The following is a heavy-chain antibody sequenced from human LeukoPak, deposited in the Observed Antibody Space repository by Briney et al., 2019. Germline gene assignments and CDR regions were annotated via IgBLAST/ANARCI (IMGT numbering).Heavy chain of an antibody. V-gene: IGHV4-59*08. CDR1: GGSISSYY. J-gene: IGHJ5*02. Sequence: SETLSLTCTVSGGSISSYYWSWIRQPPGKGLEWIGYIYYTGSTNYNPSLKSRVTISVDTSKNQFSLKLSSVTAADTAVYYCARASYDILAFDPWGQGTLVTVSS. D-gene: IGHD3-9*01. CDR3: ARASYDILAFDP. CDR2: IYYTGST.